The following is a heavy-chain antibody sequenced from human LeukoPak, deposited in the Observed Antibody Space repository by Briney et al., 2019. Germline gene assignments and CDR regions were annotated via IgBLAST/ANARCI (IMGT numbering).Heavy chain of an antibody. Sequence: PGGSLRLSCAACGFTFRDYYMSWIRQAPGKGLEWVSYISSSSSYTNYADSVKGRFTISRDNAKNSLYLQMNSLRAEDTAVYYCARDGWSVQHPHGYWGQGTLVTVSS. V-gene: IGHV3-11*06. CDR2: ISSSSSYT. D-gene: IGHD2-15*01. CDR1: GFTFRDYY. CDR3: ARDGWSVQHPHGY. J-gene: IGHJ4*02.